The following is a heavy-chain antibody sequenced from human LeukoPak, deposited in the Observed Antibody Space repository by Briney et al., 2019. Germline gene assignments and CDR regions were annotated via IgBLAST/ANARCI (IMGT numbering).Heavy chain of an antibody. CDR2: IWYDGSNK. CDR3: AKEASYSGYDFSYYFDY. D-gene: IGHD5-12*01. CDR1: GFTFSSYG. Sequence: PGGSLRLSCAASGFTFSSYGMHWVRQAPGKGLEWVAVIWYDGSNKYYADSVKGRFTISRDNSKNTLYLQMNSLRAEDTAVYYCAKEASYSGYDFSYYFDYWGQGTLVTVSS. J-gene: IGHJ4*02. V-gene: IGHV3-33*06.